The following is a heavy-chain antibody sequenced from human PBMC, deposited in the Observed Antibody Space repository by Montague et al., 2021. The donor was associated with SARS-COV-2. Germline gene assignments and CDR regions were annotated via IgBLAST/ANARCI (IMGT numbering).Heavy chain of an antibody. CDR3: ARSTGHFDY. V-gene: IGHV3-48*02. J-gene: IGHJ4*02. CDR1: GFTFSIYS. D-gene: IGHD7-27*01. CDR2: ITGTSSLV. Sequence: SLRLSCAASGFTFSIYSMNWVRQAPGKGLEWVSYITGTSSLVHYADSVKGRVTISRDNAQNSLYLQMNSLRDEDTAVYYCARSTGHFDYWGLGTLVTVSS.